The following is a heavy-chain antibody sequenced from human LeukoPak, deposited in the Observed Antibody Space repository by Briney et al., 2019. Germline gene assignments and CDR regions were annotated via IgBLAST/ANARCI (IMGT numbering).Heavy chain of an antibody. CDR3: AKDSGSSGWYRFDY. CDR2: ISGSGGST. Sequence: GGSLRLSCAASGFTFSDYYMSWIRQAPGKGLEWVSAISGSGGSTYYADSVKGRFTISRDNSKNTLYLQMNSLRAEDTAVYYCAKDSGSSGWYRFDYWGQGTLVTVSS. V-gene: IGHV3-23*01. CDR1: GFTFSDYY. J-gene: IGHJ4*02. D-gene: IGHD6-19*01.